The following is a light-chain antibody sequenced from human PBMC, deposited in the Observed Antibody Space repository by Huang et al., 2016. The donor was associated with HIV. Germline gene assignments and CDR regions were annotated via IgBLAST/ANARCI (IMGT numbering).Light chain of an antibody. V-gene: IGKV3-15*01. Sequence: EIEMTQSPATLSVSPGERATLSCRASHSVDSDLAWYQQQPGQAPRLLIYDASTRATGVSAKFNATGSGTEFSLTITNLQFDDFAVYYCQQYNDWPPPTFGGGTKVEI. CDR2: DAS. J-gene: IGKJ4*01. CDR3: QQYNDWPPPT. CDR1: HSVDSD.